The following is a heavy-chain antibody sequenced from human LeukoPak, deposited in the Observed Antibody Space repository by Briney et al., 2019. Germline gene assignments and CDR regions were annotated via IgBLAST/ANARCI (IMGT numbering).Heavy chain of an antibody. Sequence: ASVKVSCKASGYTFTSHGISWVRQAPGQGLEWMGWISTYNGNTNYAQKLQGRVSMTTDTSTSTAYMDLRSLRSDDTAVYYCARASRVATTHFDYWGQGTLVTVSS. CDR2: ISTYNGNT. D-gene: IGHD5-12*01. J-gene: IGHJ4*02. CDR1: GYTFTSHG. CDR3: ARASRVATTHFDY. V-gene: IGHV1-18*01.